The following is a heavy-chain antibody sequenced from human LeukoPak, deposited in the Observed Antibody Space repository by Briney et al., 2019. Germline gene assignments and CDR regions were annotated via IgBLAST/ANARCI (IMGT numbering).Heavy chain of an antibody. D-gene: IGHD5-24*01. V-gene: IGHV3-30*01. J-gene: IGHJ4*02. CDR1: GFTFSSYA. Sequence: PGGSLRLSCVASGFTFSSYAMHWVRQAPGKGLEWVAVISYDGSNKYYADSVKGRFTISRDNSKNTLYLQMNSLRAEDTAVYYCARDGVGGDGYNFDYWGQGTLVTVSS. CDR3: ARDGVGGDGYNFDY. CDR2: ISYDGSNK.